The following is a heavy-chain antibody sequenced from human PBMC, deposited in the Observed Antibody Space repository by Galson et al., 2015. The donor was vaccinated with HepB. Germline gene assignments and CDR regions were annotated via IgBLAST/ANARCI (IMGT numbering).Heavy chain of an antibody. D-gene: IGHD2-2*02. CDR2: ISSDGSRK. CDR3: AKDKDLGYCSSTSCYTLDY. J-gene: IGHJ4*02. Sequence: SLRLSCAASGIIFRTYGMHWVRQAPGKGLEWVAVISSDGSRKHYADSVKGRFTISRDNSKNTLYLQMDSLRTEDTAMYYCAKDKDLGYCSSTSCYTLDYWGQGTLVTVSS. CDR1: GIIFRTYG. V-gene: IGHV3-30*18.